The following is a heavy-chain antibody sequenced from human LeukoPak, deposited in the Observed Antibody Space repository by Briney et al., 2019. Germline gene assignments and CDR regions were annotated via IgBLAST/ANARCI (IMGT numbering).Heavy chain of an antibody. D-gene: IGHD5-24*01. CDR2: VYSGGSS. CDR1: GFTVSSIY. Sequence: QSGGSLRLSCAASGFTVSSIYMSWVRQAPGKGLEWVSSVYSGGSSYYTDSVKGRFTISRDNSKNSLYLQMNSLRAEDTAVYYCARGGGRGGYNFDYWGQGTLVTVSS. J-gene: IGHJ4*02. CDR3: ARGGGRGGYNFDY. V-gene: IGHV3-53*01.